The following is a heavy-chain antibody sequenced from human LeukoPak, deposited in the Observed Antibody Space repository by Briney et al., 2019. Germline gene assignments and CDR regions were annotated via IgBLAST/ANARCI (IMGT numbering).Heavy chain of an antibody. CDR1: GGSFSGYY. J-gene: IGHJ4*02. D-gene: IGHD3-22*01. CDR3: ARVPIDYDSSGYSGDFDY. CDR2: IYYSGST. V-gene: IGHV4-34*01. Sequence: SETLSLTCAVYGGSFSGYYWGWIRQPPGKGLEWIGSIYYSGSTYYNPSLKSRVTISVDTSKNQFSLKLSSVTAADTAVYYCARVPIDYDSSGYSGDFDYWGQGTLVTVSS.